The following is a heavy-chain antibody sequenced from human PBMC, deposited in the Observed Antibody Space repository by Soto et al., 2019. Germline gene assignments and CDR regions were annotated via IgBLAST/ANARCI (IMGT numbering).Heavy chain of an antibody. D-gene: IGHD1-26*01. CDR3: ARPVGERYSGTYALDY. J-gene: IGHJ4*02. V-gene: IGHV1-69*06. CDR1: GGTFNNYA. Sequence: QVQLVQSGAEVKKPGSSVKVSCKASGGTFNNYAISWVRQAPGQGLEWRGGIIHLFGTANYAQKFEGRVTITADKSTNTAYLQLSSLQSEDTAVDYCARPVGERYSGTYALDYWGQGTLVTVSS. CDR2: IIHLFGTA.